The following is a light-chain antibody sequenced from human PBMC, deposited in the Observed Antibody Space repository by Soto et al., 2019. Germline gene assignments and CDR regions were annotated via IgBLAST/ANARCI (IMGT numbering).Light chain of an antibody. CDR1: QGISNY. CDR2: AAS. Sequence: DIQMTQSPSSRSASVGDRVAITCRASQGISNYLAWYQQKPGKVPKLLIYAASTLQSGVPSRFSGSGSGTDITLTLSSLPLEDVATDYCQKYNSAPRTFGQGTKVEIK. CDR3: QKYNSAPRT. V-gene: IGKV1-27*01. J-gene: IGKJ1*01.